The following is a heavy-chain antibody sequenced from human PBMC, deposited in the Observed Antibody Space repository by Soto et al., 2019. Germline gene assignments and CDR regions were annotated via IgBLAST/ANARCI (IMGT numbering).Heavy chain of an antibody. J-gene: IGHJ6*03. CDR1: GYTFTSYY. CDR3: ASHGRITMVRGAITRYYYYMDV. V-gene: IGHV1-46*03. CDR2: INPSGGST. Sequence: ASVKVSCKASGYTFTSYYMHWVRQSPGQGLEWMGIINPSGGSTSYAQKFQGRVTMTRDTSTSTVYMELSSLRSVDTAVYYCASHGRITMVRGAITRYYYYMDVWGKGTTVTVSS. D-gene: IGHD3-10*01.